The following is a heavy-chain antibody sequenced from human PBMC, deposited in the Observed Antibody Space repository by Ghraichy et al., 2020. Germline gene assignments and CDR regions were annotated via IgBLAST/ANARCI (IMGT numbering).Heavy chain of an antibody. CDR2: ISGSSSII. CDR1: GFTFSIYS. J-gene: IGHJ4*02. CDR3: ARGTLTADRTFDS. Sequence: GGSLRLSCAASGFTFSIYSMNWVRQAPGKGLEWVSYISGSSSIIYYTDSVKGRFTISRDNAKNSLYLQMNGLRGEDTAVYYCARGTLTADRTFDSWGQGTLVTVSS. D-gene: IGHD1-1*01. V-gene: IGHV3-48*01.